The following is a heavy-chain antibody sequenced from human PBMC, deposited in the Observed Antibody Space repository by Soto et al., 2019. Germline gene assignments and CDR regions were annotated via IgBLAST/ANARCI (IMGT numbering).Heavy chain of an antibody. CDR2: IYYTGST. CDR3: AREFSNSPEAFDS. CDR1: GGSVNSDNFY. D-gene: IGHD6-6*01. V-gene: IGHV4-61*01. J-gene: IGHJ4*02. Sequence: SATLSITCTVSGGSVNSDNFYWSWIRQPPGRGLEWIGYIYYTGSTSYDHSLKSRVTISIDTSRNQFSLKLSSVTAADTAVYYCAREFSNSPEAFDSWGQGSLVTSP.